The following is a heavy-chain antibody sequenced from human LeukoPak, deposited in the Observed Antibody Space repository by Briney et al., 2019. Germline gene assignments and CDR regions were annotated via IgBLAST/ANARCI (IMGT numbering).Heavy chain of an antibody. D-gene: IGHD3-22*01. Sequence: PWASVTVSCKASGYTFTSYDINWVRQAPGQGLEWMGWINPNSGGTNYAQKFQGRVTMTRDTSISTAYMELSRLRSDDTAVYYCASSLRTHYYDSSAFYMDVWGKGTTVTVSS. CDR1: GYTFTSYD. V-gene: IGHV1-2*02. J-gene: IGHJ6*03. CDR2: INPNSGGT. CDR3: ASSLRTHYYDSSAFYMDV.